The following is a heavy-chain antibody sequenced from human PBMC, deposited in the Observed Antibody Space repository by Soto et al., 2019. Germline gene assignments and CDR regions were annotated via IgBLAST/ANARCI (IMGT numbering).Heavy chain of an antibody. CDR3: ARDRLRYNWNDFPYYYYGMDV. Sequence: QVPLVESGGGVVQPGRSLRLSCAASGFTFSSYAMHWVRQAPGKGLEWVAVISYDGSNKYYADSVKGRFTIYRDNSKNTLYLQMNSLRTEDTAVYYCARDRLRYNWNDFPYYYYGMDVWGQGTTVTVSS. CDR1: GFTFSSYA. V-gene: IGHV3-30-3*01. CDR2: ISYDGSNK. D-gene: IGHD1-1*01. J-gene: IGHJ6*02.